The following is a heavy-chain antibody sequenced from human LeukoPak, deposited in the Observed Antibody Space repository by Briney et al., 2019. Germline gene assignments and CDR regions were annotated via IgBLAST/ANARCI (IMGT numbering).Heavy chain of an antibody. D-gene: IGHD2-15*01. Sequence: GGSLRLSCAASGFTFSSYSMNWVRQAPGKGLEWVSYIGSGSSTIYYADSVKGRFTVSRDNAKNSLYLHMNSLRDEDTAVYYCARDIPPNCSGGDCYSLWGQGTLVTVSS. CDR1: GFTFSSYS. CDR2: IGSGSSTI. J-gene: IGHJ4*02. CDR3: ARDIPPNCSGGDCYSL. V-gene: IGHV3-48*02.